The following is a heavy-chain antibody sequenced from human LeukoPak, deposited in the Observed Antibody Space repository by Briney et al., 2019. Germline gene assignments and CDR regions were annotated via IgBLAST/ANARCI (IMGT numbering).Heavy chain of an antibody. CDR3: AREIRAAATDY. D-gene: IGHD2-15*01. CDR1: GFTFSDHW. Sequence: GRSLRLSCAASGFTFSDHWMHWVRHAPGKGLVWVSRINSDGSKSIYADSVKGRFTISRDNAKNTLYLQMNSLGAEDTAVYYCAREIRAAATDYWGQGTLVTVSS. CDR2: INSDGSKS. V-gene: IGHV3-74*01. J-gene: IGHJ4*02.